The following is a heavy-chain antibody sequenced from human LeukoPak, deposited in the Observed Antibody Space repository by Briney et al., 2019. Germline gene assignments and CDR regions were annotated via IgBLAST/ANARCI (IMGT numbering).Heavy chain of an antibody. Sequence: ASVKVSCKASGYIFTNYYIHWVRQAPGQGLEWMGIINPRGGSSTYAQTFRGRVTMTRDTSTDTVYMELRTLRSEDTAVYFCVRSSTGTDAFFWGQGTLVTVPS. CDR2: INPRGGSS. V-gene: IGHV1-46*01. D-gene: IGHD1-1*01. CDR1: GYIFTNYY. CDR3: VRSSTGTDAFF. J-gene: IGHJ4*02.